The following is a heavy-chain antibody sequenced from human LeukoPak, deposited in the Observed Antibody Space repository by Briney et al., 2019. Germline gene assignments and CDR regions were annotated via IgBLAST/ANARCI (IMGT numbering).Heavy chain of an antibody. CDR2: IYYSGST. V-gene: IGHV4-59*01. CDR3: ARFRGLNYYDSSGYYYLDY. J-gene: IGHJ4*02. Sequence: SEILSLTCTVSGGSISSYYWSWIRQPPGKGLEWIGYIYYSGSTNYNPSLKSRVTISVDTSKNQFSLKLSSVTAADTAVYYCARFRGLNYYDSSGYYYLDYWGQGTLVTVSS. D-gene: IGHD3-22*01. CDR1: GGSISSYY.